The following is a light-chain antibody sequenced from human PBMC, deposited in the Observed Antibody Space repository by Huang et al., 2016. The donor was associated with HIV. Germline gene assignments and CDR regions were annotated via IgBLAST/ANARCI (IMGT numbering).Light chain of an antibody. CDR3: QQYNSWLGT. Sequence: EIVMTQSPATLSVSPGENATLSCRASQSVGSNLAWYQQKPGQAPSLLIYGASTRATDIPARFSGSGSGTEFTLTISSLQSEDFAVYYCQQYNSWLGTFGQGTKLEIK. J-gene: IGKJ2*01. V-gene: IGKV3-15*01. CDR2: GAS. CDR1: QSVGSN.